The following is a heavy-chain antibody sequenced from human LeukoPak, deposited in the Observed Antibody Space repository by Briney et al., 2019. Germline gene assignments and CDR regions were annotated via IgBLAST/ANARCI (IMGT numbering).Heavy chain of an antibody. J-gene: IGHJ4*02. D-gene: IGHD3-3*01. CDR2: VGTVGDI. CDR1: GLTFRTND. CDR3: ASWTKSGYYSFDY. Sequence: GGSLRLSCEASGLTFRTNDFHWVRQAAGKGLEWVSGVGTVGDIYYVDSVKGRFTLSREDAKNSLFLQMNSLRAEDTAVYYCASWTKSGYYSFDYWGQGTLVTVSS. V-gene: IGHV3-13*01.